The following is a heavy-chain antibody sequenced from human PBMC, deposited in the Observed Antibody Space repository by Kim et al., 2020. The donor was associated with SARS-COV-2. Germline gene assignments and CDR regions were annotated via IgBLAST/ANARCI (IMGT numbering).Heavy chain of an antibody. Sequence: GGSLRLSCAASGFTFSSYSMNWVRQAPGKGLEWVSYISSSSSTIYYADSVKGRFTISRDNAKNSLYLQMNSLRDEDTAVYYCARDRMEVYGDYDYYYYYGMDVWGQGTTVTVSS. J-gene: IGHJ6*02. CDR3: ARDRMEVYGDYDYYYYYGMDV. D-gene: IGHD4-17*01. CDR2: ISSSSSTI. V-gene: IGHV3-48*02. CDR1: GFTFSSYS.